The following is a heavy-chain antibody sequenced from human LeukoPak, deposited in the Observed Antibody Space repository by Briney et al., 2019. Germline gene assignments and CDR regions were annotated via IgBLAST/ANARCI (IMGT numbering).Heavy chain of an antibody. CDR3: ARDPPHGDSY. CDR2: IYSGGST. CDR1: GFTVSSNY. Sequence: GGSLGLSCAASGFTVSSNYMSWVRQAPGKGLEWVSVIYSGGSTYYADSVKGRFTISRDNSKNTLYLQMNSLRAEDTAVYYCARDPPHGDSYWGQGTLVTVSS. D-gene: IGHD4-17*01. J-gene: IGHJ4*02. V-gene: IGHV3-66*02.